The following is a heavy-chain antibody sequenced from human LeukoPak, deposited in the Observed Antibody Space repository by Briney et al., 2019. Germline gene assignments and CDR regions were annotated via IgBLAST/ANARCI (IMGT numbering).Heavy chain of an antibody. D-gene: IGHD4-11*01. J-gene: IGHJ4*02. CDR2: ISSSTGSVI. CDR1: GFSFSNYT. Sequence: GGSLRLSCAASGFSFSNYTMNWVRQAPGKGLEWVSYISSSTGSVIYYADFVKGRFTISRDNAKNSLYLQMNSLRAEDTAVYYCARDRGDYSNYEIDYWGQGTLVTVSS. V-gene: IGHV3-48*04. CDR3: ARDRGDYSNYEIDY.